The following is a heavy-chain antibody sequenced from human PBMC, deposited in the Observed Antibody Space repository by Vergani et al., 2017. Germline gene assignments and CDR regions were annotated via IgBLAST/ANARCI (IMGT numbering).Heavy chain of an antibody. Sequence: QVQLQESGPGLVKPSETLSLTCTVSGYSISSGYYWGWIRQPPGKGLEWIGSIYHSGSTYYNQSLKSRVTISVDTSKNQFSRKLSYVTAADTAVYYCAGDMGPHCSSTSCYYMDVWGKGTTVTVSS. D-gene: IGHD2-2*01. V-gene: IGHV4-38-2*02. CDR3: AGDMGPHCSSTSCYYMDV. J-gene: IGHJ6*03. CDR1: GYSISSGYY. CDR2: IYHSGST.